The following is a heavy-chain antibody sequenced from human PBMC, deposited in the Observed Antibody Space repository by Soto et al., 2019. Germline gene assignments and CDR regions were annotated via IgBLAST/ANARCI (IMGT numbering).Heavy chain of an antibody. CDR1: GFTFSSYA. V-gene: IGHV3-23*01. CDR3: AKDGGLAVAGPEQVDDAFDI. CDR2: ISGSGGST. Sequence: GGSLRLSCAASGFTFSSYAMSWVRQAPGKGLEWVSAISGSGGSTYYADSVKGRFTISRDNSKNTLYLQMNSLRAEDTAVYYCAKDGGLAVAGPEQVDDAFDIWGQGTMVTVSS. D-gene: IGHD6-19*01. J-gene: IGHJ3*02.